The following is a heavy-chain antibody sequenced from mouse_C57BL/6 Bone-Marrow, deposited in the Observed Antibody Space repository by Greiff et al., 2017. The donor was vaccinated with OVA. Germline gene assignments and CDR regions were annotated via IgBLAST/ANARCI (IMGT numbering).Heavy chain of an antibody. D-gene: IGHD1-1*01. J-gene: IGHJ4*01. Sequence: QVQLQQSGAELARPGASVKLSCKASGYTFTSYGISWVKQRPGQGLEWIGEIYPRSGNTYYNEKFKGKATLTADKSSSTAYMELRSLTSEDSAVYVCARSVLTVMDAMDYWGQGTSVTVSS. CDR1: GYTFTSYG. CDR2: IYPRSGNT. CDR3: ARSVLTVMDAMDY. V-gene: IGHV1-81*01.